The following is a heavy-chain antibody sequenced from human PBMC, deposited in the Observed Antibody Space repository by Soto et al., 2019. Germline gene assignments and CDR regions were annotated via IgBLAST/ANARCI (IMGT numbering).Heavy chain of an antibody. CDR3: AIVPKYSSSWSSLSPTMPIDY. Sequence: ASVKVSCKASGYTFTSYGISWVRQAPGQGLEWMGWISAYNGNTNYAQKLQGRVTMTTDTSTSTAYMELRSLRSDDTAVYYCAIVPKYSSSWSSLSPTMPIDYWGQGTLVTVSS. V-gene: IGHV1-18*01. D-gene: IGHD6-13*01. J-gene: IGHJ4*02. CDR1: GYTFTSYG. CDR2: ISAYNGNT.